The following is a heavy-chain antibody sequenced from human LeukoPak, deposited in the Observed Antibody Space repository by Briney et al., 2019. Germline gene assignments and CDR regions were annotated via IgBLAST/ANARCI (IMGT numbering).Heavy chain of an antibody. V-gene: IGHV3-74*01. D-gene: IGHD3-10*01. Sequence: GGSLRLSCVASGLTFSSNWMNWVRQGPGKGLVWVSRTKSDGSITNYADSVKGRFTISRDNAKNTLYLQMNSLRAEDTAVYYCARLGSVGPGYWGQGTLVTVSS. J-gene: IGHJ4*02. CDR2: TKSDGSIT. CDR1: GLTFSSNW. CDR3: ARLGSVGPGY.